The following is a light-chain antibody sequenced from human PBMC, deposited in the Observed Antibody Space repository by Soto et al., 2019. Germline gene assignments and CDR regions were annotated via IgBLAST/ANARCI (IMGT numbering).Light chain of an antibody. V-gene: IGLV2-14*01. CDR3: SSYTTTNTLV. CDR2: EVT. J-gene: IGLJ3*02. Sequence: QSALTQPASVSGSPGQSITISCTGTSSDVGGHNYVSWYQHYPGKAPKLMIYEVTNRPSGVSDRFSGSKSGNTASLTISGLQAEDEADYYCSSYTTTNTLVFGGGTKLTVL. CDR1: SSDVGGHNY.